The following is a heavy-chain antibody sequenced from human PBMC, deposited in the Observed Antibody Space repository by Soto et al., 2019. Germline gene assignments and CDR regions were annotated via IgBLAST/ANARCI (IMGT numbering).Heavy chain of an antibody. CDR2: ITPLNGNT. Sequence: ASVKVSCKASGYTFTYRYLHWVRQAPGQALEWMGWITPLNGNTNYAQKFQDGVTITRDRSMSTADMELSSLRSEDTAMYYCARSRAGDDAFDIWGQGTMVTVSS. CDR3: ARSRAGDDAFDI. D-gene: IGHD3-16*01. CDR1: GYTFTYRY. J-gene: IGHJ3*02. V-gene: IGHV1-45*02.